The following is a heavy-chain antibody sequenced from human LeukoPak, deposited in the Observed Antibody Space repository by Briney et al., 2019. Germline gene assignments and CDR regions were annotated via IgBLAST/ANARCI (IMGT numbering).Heavy chain of an antibody. CDR1: GFTFSSYW. V-gene: IGHV3-7*01. CDR2: IKQDGSEK. CDR3: ARRVTYYDILTGPFDY. Sequence: GGSLRLSWAASGFTFSSYWMSWVRQAPGKGLEWVANIKQDGSEKYYVDSVKGRFTISRDNAKNSLYLQMNSLRAEDTAVYYCARRVTYYDILTGPFDYWGQGTLVTVSS. D-gene: IGHD3-9*01. J-gene: IGHJ4*02.